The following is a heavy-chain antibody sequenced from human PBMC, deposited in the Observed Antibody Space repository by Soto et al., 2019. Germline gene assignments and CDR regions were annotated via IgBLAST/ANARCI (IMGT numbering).Heavy chain of an antibody. CDR3: AKLTPAFDP. D-gene: IGHD3-9*01. CDR1: GITFSRSG. CDR2: ISFDGNNK. Sequence: GGSLRLSCAASGITFSRSGMHWVRQAPGKGLEWVALISFDGNNKFYADSMKGRFTISRDNSKNTLYLQINSLRPEDTAVYYCAKLTPAFDPWGQGTLVTVSS. J-gene: IGHJ5*02. V-gene: IGHV3-30*18.